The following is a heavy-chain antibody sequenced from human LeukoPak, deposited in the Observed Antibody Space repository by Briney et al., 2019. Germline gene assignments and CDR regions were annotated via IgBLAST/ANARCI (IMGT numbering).Heavy chain of an antibody. CDR1: GFTFNNYA. D-gene: IGHD1-26*01. Sequence: GGSLRLSCAASGFTFNNYAMKWVRQAPGKGLEWVSAIRGSGGGTHYADCVKGRFTISRDNSKNTLFLQMNSLRAEDTAVYYCAKGGLGAKTPEDYWGRGTLVTVSS. CDR2: IRGSGGGT. J-gene: IGHJ4*02. V-gene: IGHV3-23*01. CDR3: AKGGLGAKTPEDY.